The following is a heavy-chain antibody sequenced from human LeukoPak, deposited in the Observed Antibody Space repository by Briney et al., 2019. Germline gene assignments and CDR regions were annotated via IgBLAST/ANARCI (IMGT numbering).Heavy chain of an antibody. D-gene: IGHD2-2*01. CDR3: ARGPSSANFLHFDY. Sequence: GGSLRLSCAASGFTLSNYEVNWVRQAPGKGLEWVSYISSSGTTIYYADSVKGRFTISRVNAKNSLYLQMNSLRAEDTAVYYCARGPSSANFLHFDYWGQGTLVTVSS. CDR2: ISSSGTTI. J-gene: IGHJ4*02. CDR1: GFTLSNYE. V-gene: IGHV3-48*03.